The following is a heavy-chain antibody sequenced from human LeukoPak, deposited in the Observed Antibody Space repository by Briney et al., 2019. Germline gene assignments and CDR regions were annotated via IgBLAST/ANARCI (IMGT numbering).Heavy chain of an antibody. J-gene: IGHJ4*02. CDR3: ARGDGPMVRGVNEFDY. CDR2: INHSGST. V-gene: IGHV4-34*01. CDR1: GGSFSGYY. Sequence: PSETLSLTCALYGGSFSGYYWSSIRQPPRKGLEWIGQINHSGSTNYNPSLKSRVTISVDTSKNQFSLKLSSVTAADTAVYYCARGDGPMVRGVNEFDYWGQGTLVTVSS. D-gene: IGHD3-10*01.